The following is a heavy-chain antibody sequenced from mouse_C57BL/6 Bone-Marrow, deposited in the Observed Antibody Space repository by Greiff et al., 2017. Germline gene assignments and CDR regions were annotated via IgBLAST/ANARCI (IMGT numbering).Heavy chain of an antibody. J-gene: IGHJ1*03. V-gene: IGHV14-3*01. CDR2: IDPANGNT. Sequence: DVKLVESVAELVRPGASVKLSCTASGFNIKNTYMHWVKQRPEQGLEWIGRIDPANGNTKYAPKFQGKATITADTSANTAYLQLSSLTSEDTASYYCGRAYWYFDVWGTGTTVTVSS. CDR1: GFNIKNTY. CDR3: GRAYWYFDV.